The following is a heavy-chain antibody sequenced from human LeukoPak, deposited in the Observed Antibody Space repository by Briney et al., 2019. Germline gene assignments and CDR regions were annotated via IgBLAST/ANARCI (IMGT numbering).Heavy chain of an antibody. CDR3: ARGRTKGEFDY. CDR1: GGTFSSHA. D-gene: IGHD2-8*01. V-gene: IGHV1-69*05. J-gene: IGHJ4*02. CDR2: INPIFHTP. Sequence: SVKVSCKASGGTFSSHAISWVRQAPGQGREWMGGINPIFHTPTYAKKFQGRLTITKDESMSTASMDLSSLIYDDTAIYCARGRTKGEFDYWGQGTLVTVSS.